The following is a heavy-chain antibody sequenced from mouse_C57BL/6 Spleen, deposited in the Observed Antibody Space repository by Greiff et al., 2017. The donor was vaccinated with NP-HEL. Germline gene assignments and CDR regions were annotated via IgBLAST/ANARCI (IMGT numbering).Heavy chain of an antibody. J-gene: IGHJ2*01. CDR2: ILPGSGST. Sequence: QVQLQQSGAELMTPGASVKLSCKATGYTFTGYWIAWVKQRPGHGLELIGEILPGSGSTNYNEKFTGKATFTEDTSSNTAYMQLSSLTTEDSAIYYCARGITTVVFDYWGQGTTLTVSS. CDR3: ARGITTVVFDY. D-gene: IGHD1-1*01. V-gene: IGHV1-9*01. CDR1: GYTFTGYW.